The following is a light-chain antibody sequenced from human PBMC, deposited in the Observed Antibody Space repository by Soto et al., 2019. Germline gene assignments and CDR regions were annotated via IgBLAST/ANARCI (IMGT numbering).Light chain of an antibody. CDR3: QQSYTTPRL. CDR1: QDIKTF. Sequence: MHMTQSPACLPVALGDRVTITSQANQDIKTFLHWYQQRPGKAPKVLIYGASYLEPGVPSRFSGTGSGTDFTLTISSLQPGDFATYYCQQSYTTPRLFGQGTKVDI. J-gene: IGKJ1*01. CDR2: GAS. V-gene: IGKV1-39*01.